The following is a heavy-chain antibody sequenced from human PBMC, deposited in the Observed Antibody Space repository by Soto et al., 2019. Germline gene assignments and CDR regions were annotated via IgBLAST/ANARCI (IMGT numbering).Heavy chain of an antibody. CDR2: IYHSRST. CDR1: GGSITSNNW. CDR3: ARAGDSALTGTFDV. J-gene: IGHJ3*01. Sequence: QVQLQESGPGLMKPSGTLSLTCAVSGGSITSNNWWSWVRQPPGKGLEWIGEIYHSRSTNYNPSLKSRVIMSVDKSKNQFSLNLYSVTAADTALYYCARAGDSALTGTFDVWGRGTMVTVSS. V-gene: IGHV4-4*02. D-gene: IGHD4-17*01.